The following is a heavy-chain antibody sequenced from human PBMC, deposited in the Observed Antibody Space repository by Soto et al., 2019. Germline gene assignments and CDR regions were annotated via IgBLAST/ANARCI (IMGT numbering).Heavy chain of an antibody. V-gene: IGHV4-59*01. CDR2: IYYSGGT. Sequence: QVQLQESGPGLVKPSETLSLTCTVSGGSISSYYRSWILQPPGMGLEWIGYIYYSGGTNYNPSLKSRVTISVVTSKNQFSLKLSSVTAADTAVYYCARGGTVVNGFDYWGQGTLVTVSS. CDR1: GGSISSYY. CDR3: ARGGTVVNGFDY. D-gene: IGHD2-15*01. J-gene: IGHJ4*02.